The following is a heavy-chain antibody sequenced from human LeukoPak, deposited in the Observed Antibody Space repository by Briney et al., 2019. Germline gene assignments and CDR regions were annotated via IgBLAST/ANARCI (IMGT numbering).Heavy chain of an antibody. D-gene: IGHD1-26*01. J-gene: IGHJ3*02. CDR2: ISGSGGST. CDR3: GKARYSGFAGDAFDI. V-gene: IGHV3-23*01. CDR1: GFTFSNYA. Sequence: PGGSLRLSCAASGFTFSNYALSWVRQAPGKGPEWVSSISGSGGSTFYADSVEGRFTISRDNSKNTLYLQMNSLRAEDTAVYYCGKARYSGFAGDAFDIWGQGTMVTVSS.